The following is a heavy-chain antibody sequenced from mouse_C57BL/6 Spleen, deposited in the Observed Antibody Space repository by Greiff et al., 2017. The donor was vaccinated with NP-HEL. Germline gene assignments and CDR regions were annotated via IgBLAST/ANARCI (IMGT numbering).Heavy chain of an antibody. CDR1: GYTFTDYY. D-gene: IGHD1-1*02. CDR3: ACYGPFAY. V-gene: IGHV1-26*01. J-gene: IGHJ3*01. Sequence: EVQLQQSGPELVKPGASVKISCKASGYTFTDYYMNWVKQSHGKSLEWIGDINPNNGGTSYNQKFKGKATLTVDKSSSTAYMELRSLTSEDSAVYYCACYGPFAYWGQGTLVTVSA. CDR2: INPNNGGT.